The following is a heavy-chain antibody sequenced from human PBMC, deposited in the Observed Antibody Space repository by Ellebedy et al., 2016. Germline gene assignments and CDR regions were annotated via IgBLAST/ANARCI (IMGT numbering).Heavy chain of an antibody. V-gene: IGHV4-34*01. D-gene: IGHD2-21*01. CDR1: GGSFSGYY. CDR2: INHSGST. J-gene: IGHJ4*02. Sequence: SETLSLXCAVYGGSFSGYYWSWIRQPPGKGLEWIGEINHSGSTNYNPSLKSRVTISVDTSKNQFSLKLSSVTAADTAVYYCARVRRNIVVVIAIPNSYYFDYWGQGTLVTVSS. CDR3: ARVRRNIVVVIAIPNSYYFDY.